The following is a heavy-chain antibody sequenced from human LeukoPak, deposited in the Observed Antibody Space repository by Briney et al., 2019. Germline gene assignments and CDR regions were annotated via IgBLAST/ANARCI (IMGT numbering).Heavy chain of an antibody. V-gene: IGHV1-69*05. D-gene: IGHD2-21*01. J-gene: IGHJ5*02. CDR2: IIPILGTA. Sequence: SVKVSCKASGGTFSSYAISWVRQAPGQGLEWMGGIIPILGTANYAQKFQGRVTITTDESTSTAYMELSSLRSEDTAVYYCARVVDDCFDPWGQGTLVTVSS. CDR3: ARVVDDCFDP. CDR1: GGTFSSYA.